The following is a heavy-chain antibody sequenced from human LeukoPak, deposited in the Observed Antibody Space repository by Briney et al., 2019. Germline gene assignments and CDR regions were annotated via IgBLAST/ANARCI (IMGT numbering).Heavy chain of an antibody. CDR3: ARGFDRNYAPIDAFDI. V-gene: IGHV3-21*01. D-gene: IGHD4-11*01. Sequence: GGSLRLSCAASGFTFSSHSMNWVRQAPGKGLEWASSISSSSSYIYYADSVKGRFTISRDNAKNSLYLQMNSLRAEDTAVYYCARGFDRNYAPIDAFDIWGQGTMVTVSS. J-gene: IGHJ3*02. CDR2: ISSSSSYI. CDR1: GFTFSSHS.